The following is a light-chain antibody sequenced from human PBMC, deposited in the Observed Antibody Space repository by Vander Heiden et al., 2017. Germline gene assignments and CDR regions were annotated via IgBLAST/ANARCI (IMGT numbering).Light chain of an antibody. Sequence: QSALTQPASVSGSPGQSTTISCTGTDWDVGSYNLGSWYQQHPGKAPKLMIYEVSNRPSGVSNRFSGSKSGNTASLTISGLQAEDEADYYCCSYAGSSYVFGTGTKVTVL. J-gene: IGLJ1*01. V-gene: IGLV2-23*02. CDR1: DWDVGSYNL. CDR3: CSYAGSSYV. CDR2: EVS.